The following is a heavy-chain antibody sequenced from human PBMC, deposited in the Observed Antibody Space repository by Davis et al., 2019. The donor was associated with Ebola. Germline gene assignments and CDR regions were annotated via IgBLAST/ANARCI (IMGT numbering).Heavy chain of an antibody. CDR1: GLSSRNYW. D-gene: IGHD2-15*01. CDR3: ARVLCSGGSCYDYYGMVV. V-gene: IGHV3-7*03. Sequence: AGSLTLSCAASGLSSRNYWVTWVRQAPGKGLEWVANINHDGSEKYSIDSVKGRFTISRDHAKNSLYLQMNSLRAEDTAVYYCARVLCSGGSCYDYYGMVVWGQGTTVTVSS. CDR2: INHDGSEK. J-gene: IGHJ6*02.